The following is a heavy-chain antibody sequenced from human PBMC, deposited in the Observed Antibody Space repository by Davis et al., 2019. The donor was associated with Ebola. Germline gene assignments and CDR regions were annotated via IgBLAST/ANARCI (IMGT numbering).Heavy chain of an antibody. CDR2: IFPGDSDT. J-gene: IGHJ5*01. V-gene: IGHV5-51*01. Sequence: GESLKISCKGSGYSFTRYWIAWVRQMPGKGLEWMGIIFPGDSDTRYSPSFQGQVTISVDKSISTAYLQWSSLKASDTAMYYCARAPYDSRCSYTWYFDSWGQGTLVTVSS. CDR1: GYSFTRYW. D-gene: IGHD3-22*01. CDR3: ARAPYDSRCSYTWYFDS.